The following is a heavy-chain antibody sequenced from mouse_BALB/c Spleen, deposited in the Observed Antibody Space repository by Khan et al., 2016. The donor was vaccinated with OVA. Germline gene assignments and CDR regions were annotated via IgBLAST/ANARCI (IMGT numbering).Heavy chain of an antibody. D-gene: IGHD1-2*01. J-gene: IGHJ3*01. CDR3: ARELRLWGFAY. Sequence: QVQLKQSGPGLVAPSQSLSITCTVSGFSLTGYGVNWVRQPPGKGLEWLGMIWSDGSTDYNSALKSRLNISKDNSKSQVFLKMNGLQTDDTARYYCARELRLWGFAYWGQGTLVTVSA. V-gene: IGHV2-6-7*01. CDR1: GFSLTGYG. CDR2: IWSDGST.